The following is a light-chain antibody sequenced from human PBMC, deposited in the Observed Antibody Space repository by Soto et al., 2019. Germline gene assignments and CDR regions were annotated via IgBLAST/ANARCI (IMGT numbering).Light chain of an antibody. CDR3: QHYKSYPWT. Sequence: DIQMTQSPSSLSASVGDRVTITCRASQGIRNELGWYQQKPGKAPKRLIYAASSLPSGVPSRFSGSGSGTDFTLTIRSLQPEDFATYFCQHYKSYPWTFGQGTKVEVK. J-gene: IGKJ1*01. CDR1: QGIRNE. V-gene: IGKV1-17*01. CDR2: AAS.